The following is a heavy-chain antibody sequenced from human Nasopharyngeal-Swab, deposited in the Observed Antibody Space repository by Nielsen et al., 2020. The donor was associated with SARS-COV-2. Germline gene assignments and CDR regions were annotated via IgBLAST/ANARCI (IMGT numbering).Heavy chain of an antibody. D-gene: IGHD2-21*02. CDR3: ARGIVMVTASDY. V-gene: IGHV3-23*01. CDR2: ISGSGGST. J-gene: IGHJ4*02. Sequence: GESLKISCAASGFTFSSYAMSWVRQAPGKGLEWVSAISGSGGSTYYADSVKGRFTISRDNSKNTLYLQMNSLRAEDTAVYYCARGIVMVTASDYWGQGTLVTVSS. CDR1: GFTFSSYA.